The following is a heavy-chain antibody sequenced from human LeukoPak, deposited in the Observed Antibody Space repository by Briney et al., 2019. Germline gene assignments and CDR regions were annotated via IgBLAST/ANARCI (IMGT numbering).Heavy chain of an antibody. D-gene: IGHD6-6*01. CDR3: ARGGGYGSSPLK. CDR2: IYTGGST. V-gene: IGHV4-4*09. CDR1: GGSISNYY. Sequence: SETLSLTCTVSGGSISNYYWSWIRQPLGKGLEWIGYIYTGGSTNYNPSLKRRVTISVDTSKNQFSLKLTSVTAADTAVYYCARGGGYGSSPLKWGQGILVTVSS. J-gene: IGHJ4*02.